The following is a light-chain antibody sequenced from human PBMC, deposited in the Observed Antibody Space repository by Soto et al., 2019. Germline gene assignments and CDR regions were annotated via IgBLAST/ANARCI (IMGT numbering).Light chain of an antibody. CDR3: QQRGYGPRT. J-gene: IGKJ1*01. V-gene: IGKV3-11*01. CDR2: DAS. Sequence: EIVLTQSPATLSLSPGERATLSCRASQSVSNYLAWCQQQPGQAPRLLIYDASSRATGVPARFSGSGSGTDFTLTISILEPEDFVVYYCQQRGYGPRTFGQGTKVEIK. CDR1: QSVSNY.